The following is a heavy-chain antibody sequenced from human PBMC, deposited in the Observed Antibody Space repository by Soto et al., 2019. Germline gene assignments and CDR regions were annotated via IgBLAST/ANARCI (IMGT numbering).Heavy chain of an antibody. J-gene: IGHJ5*02. CDR2: ISNGGSAI. CDR1: GFTFRNYE. CDR3: ARVSSGSGSFGWFDP. D-gene: IGHD3-10*01. Sequence: GGSLRLSCAASGFTFRNYEMFWVRQAPGKGLEWVSYISNGGSAIHYADSVKGRFTVSRDNAKNSLYLQMTSLTAEDTAIYFCARVSSGSGSFGWFDPWGQGTLVTVSS. V-gene: IGHV3-48*03.